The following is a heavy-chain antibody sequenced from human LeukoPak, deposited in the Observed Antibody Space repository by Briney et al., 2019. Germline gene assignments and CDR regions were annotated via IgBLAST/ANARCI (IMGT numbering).Heavy chain of an antibody. CDR3: ARGVDSSDWYSDY. J-gene: IGHJ4*02. D-gene: IGHD6-19*01. V-gene: IGHV1-18*01. Sequence: ASVKVSCKASGYTFISYGINWVRQAPGQGLEWMGWISAYNGDTNYAQKLQGRVTMTTDTSTNTASMELRSLRSDDTAVYYCARGVDSSDWYSDYWGQGTLVTVSS. CDR2: ISAYNGDT. CDR1: GYTFISYG.